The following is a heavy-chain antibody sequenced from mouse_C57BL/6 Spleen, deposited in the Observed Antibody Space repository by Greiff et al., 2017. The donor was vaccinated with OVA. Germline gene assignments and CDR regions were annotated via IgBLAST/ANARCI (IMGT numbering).Heavy chain of an antibody. CDR1: GFTFSDYG. V-gene: IGHV5-17*01. CDR2: ISSGSSTI. J-gene: IGHJ4*01. CDR3: ARPGQLGSYYAMDY. D-gene: IGHD4-1*02. Sequence: EVKLVESGGGLVKPGGSLKLSCAASGFTFSDYGMHWVRQAPEKGLEWVAYISSGSSTIYYADTVKGRFTISRDNAKNTLFLQMTSLRSEDTAMYYCARPGQLGSYYAMDYWGQGTSVTVSS.